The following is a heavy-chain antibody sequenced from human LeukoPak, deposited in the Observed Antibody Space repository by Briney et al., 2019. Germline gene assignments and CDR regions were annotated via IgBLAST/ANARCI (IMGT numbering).Heavy chain of an antibody. V-gene: IGHV3-7*03. CDR1: GFTFSSYW. Sequence: GGSLRLSCAASGFTFSSYWMNWARQAPGKGLEWVASINHNGNVNYYVDSVKGRFTISRDKAKNSLYLQMSNLRAEDTAVYFCARGGGLDVWGQGATVTVSS. CDR2: INHNGNVN. D-gene: IGHD3-16*01. J-gene: IGHJ6*02. CDR3: ARGGGLDV.